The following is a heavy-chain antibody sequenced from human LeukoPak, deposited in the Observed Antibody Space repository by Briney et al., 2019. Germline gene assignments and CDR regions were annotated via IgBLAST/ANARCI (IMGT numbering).Heavy chain of an antibody. CDR3: ARDYGDFGRFDY. CDR1: GGSISSYY. Sequence: KPSETLSLTCTVSGGSISSYYWSWIRQPPGKGLEWIGYIYYSGRTNYNPSLKSRVTISVDTSKNQFSLKLSSVTAADTAVYYCARDYGDFGRFDYWGQGTLVTVSS. V-gene: IGHV4-59*01. J-gene: IGHJ4*02. D-gene: IGHD4-17*01. CDR2: IYYSGRT.